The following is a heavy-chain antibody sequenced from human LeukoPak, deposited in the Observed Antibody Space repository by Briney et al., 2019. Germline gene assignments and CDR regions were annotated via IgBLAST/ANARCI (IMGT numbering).Heavy chain of an antibody. CDR2: TIPIFGTA. CDR3: ARVLGYYDSSGSNQGSFDY. V-gene: IGHV1-69*06. J-gene: IGHJ4*02. D-gene: IGHD3-22*01. CDR1: GRTFSSYA. Sequence: GASVKVSCKASGRTFSSYAISWVRQAPGQGLEWMGGTIPIFGTANYAQKFQGRVTITADKSTSTAYMELSSLRSEDTAVYYCARVLGYYDSSGSNQGSFDYWGQGTLVTVSS.